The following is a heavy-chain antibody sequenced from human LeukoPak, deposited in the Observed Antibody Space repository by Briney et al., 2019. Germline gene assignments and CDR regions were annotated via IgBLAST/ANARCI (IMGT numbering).Heavy chain of an antibody. Sequence: SETLSLTCTVSGGSISSSSYYWGWIRQPPGKGLESIGSIYYSGSTYYNPSLKSRVTISVDTSKNQFSLKLSSVTAADTAVYYCAKSGGSGLIDYWGQGTLVTASS. CDR3: AKSGGSGLIDY. J-gene: IGHJ4*02. CDR2: IYYSGST. D-gene: IGHD6-25*01. V-gene: IGHV4-39*01. CDR1: GGSISSSSYY.